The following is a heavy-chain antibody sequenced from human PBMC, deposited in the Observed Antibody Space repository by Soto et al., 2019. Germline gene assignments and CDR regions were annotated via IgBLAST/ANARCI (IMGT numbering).Heavy chain of an antibody. J-gene: IGHJ5*02. CDR2: IYWDDDK. CDR1: GFSLTTSGVG. Sequence: QITLKESGPTLVKPTQTLTLTCTFSGFSLTTSGVGVGWIRQPPGKALEWLALIYWDDDKRYSPSLKCRLTITYDNSQNHVVLTMTNMDPADTATYFCGHRMSTVTWWFDPWGQGTLVTVSS. CDR3: GHRMSTVTWWFDP. V-gene: IGHV2-5*02. D-gene: IGHD4-17*01.